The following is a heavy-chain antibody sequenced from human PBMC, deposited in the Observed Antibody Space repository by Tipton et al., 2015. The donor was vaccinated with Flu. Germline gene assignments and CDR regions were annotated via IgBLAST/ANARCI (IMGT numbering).Heavy chain of an antibody. CDR2: THTNGNT. Sequence: TLSLTCTVSGGSISRYYWSWIRQSVGKGPEWIGRTHTNGNTNYNSSFGSRLTMSVDTSKSQFSMTLTSVTVADTAVYYCASGNFYDSSGYFAFWGQGTTVTVSS. J-gene: IGHJ6*02. V-gene: IGHV4-4*07. CDR3: ASGNFYDSSGYFAF. CDR1: GGSISRYY. D-gene: IGHD3-22*01.